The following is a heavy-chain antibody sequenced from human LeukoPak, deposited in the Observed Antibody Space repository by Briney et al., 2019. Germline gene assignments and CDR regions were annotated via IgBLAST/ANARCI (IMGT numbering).Heavy chain of an antibody. J-gene: IGHJ4*02. CDR3: AREGKLTGYFGGLGFNY. CDR2: IYYSGST. Sequence: SETLSLTCTVSGGSISSSSYSWGWIRQPPGKGLEWIGSIYYSGSTYYNPSLKSRVTMSVDTSKNQFSLNLTSVTAADTAVYYCAREGKLTGYFGGLGFNYWGQGILVTVSS. V-gene: IGHV4-39*07. D-gene: IGHD6-19*01. CDR1: GGSISSSSYS.